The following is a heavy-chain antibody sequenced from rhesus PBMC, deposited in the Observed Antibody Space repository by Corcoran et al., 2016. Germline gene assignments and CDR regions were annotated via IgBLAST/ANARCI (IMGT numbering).Heavy chain of an antibody. CDR3: ARNYGQDYYGLDS. D-gene: IGHD1-26*01. Sequence: EVQLVESGGGLVQPGGSLRLACAASGFTFSSYGMHWVRQAPGKGLEWVAVISYDGSNKYYADSVKDRFTISKDNSKNMLYLQMNNLKLEDTAVYYCARNYGQDYYGLDSWGQGVVVTVSS. CDR1: GFTFSSYG. J-gene: IGHJ6*01. V-gene: IGHV3-54*02. CDR2: ISYDGSNK.